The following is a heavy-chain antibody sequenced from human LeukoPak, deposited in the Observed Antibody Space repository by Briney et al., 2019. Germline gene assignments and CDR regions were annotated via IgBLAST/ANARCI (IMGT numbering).Heavy chain of an antibody. V-gene: IGHV4-34*01. J-gene: IGHJ4*02. Sequence: SETLSLTCAVYGGSFSGYYWSWIRQPPGKGLEWIGEINHSGSTNYNPSLKSRVTISVDTSKNQFYLKLSSVTAADTAVYYCARQGRWESKRFDYWGQGTLVTVSS. CDR1: GGSFSGYY. CDR2: INHSGST. CDR3: ARQGRWESKRFDY. D-gene: IGHD1-26*01.